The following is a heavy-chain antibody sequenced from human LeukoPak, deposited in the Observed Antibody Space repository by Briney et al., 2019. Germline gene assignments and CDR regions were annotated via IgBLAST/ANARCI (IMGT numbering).Heavy chain of an antibody. J-gene: IGHJ6*02. D-gene: IGHD2-21*02. CDR3: ARGRHIVVVTAIPRFYGMDV. Sequence: SETLSLTCAVYGGSFSGYYWRWMRQPPGKGLEWIGEINHSGSTNNNPSLKSLVTISVDTAKNQFSLKLGPVTAAYTAVYYCARGRHIVVVTAIPRFYGMDVWGQGTTVTVSS. CDR2: INHSGST. CDR1: GGSFSGYY. V-gene: IGHV4-34*01.